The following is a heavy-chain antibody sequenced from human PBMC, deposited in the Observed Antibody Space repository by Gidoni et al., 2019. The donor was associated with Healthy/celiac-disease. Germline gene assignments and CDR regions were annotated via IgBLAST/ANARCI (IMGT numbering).Heavy chain of an antibody. CDR2: IIPIFGTA. J-gene: IGHJ3*02. CDR1: GGTFSSYA. V-gene: IGHV1-69*01. CDR3: ARDLGHDYYGPAWADAFDI. Sequence: QVQLVQSGAEVKKPGSSVKVSCKASGGTFSSYAISWVRQAPGQGLEWMGGIIPIFGTANYAQKFQGRVTITADESTSTAYMELSSLRSEDTAVYYCARDLGHDYYGPAWADAFDIWGQGTMVTVSS. D-gene: IGHD3-10*01.